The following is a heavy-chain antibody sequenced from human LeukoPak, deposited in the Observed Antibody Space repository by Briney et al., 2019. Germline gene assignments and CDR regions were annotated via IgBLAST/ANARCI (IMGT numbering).Heavy chain of an antibody. CDR2: ISGSGGST. D-gene: IGHD1-26*01. Sequence: PGGSLRLSCAASGFTFSSYAMNWVRQAPGKGLEWVPTISGSGGSTYYADSVKGRFTISRDNSKNTLYLQMNSLRAEDTAVYYCAKVLSLGAVEDWGQGTLVTVSS. J-gene: IGHJ4*02. CDR3: AKVLSLGAVED. CDR1: GFTFSSYA. V-gene: IGHV3-23*01.